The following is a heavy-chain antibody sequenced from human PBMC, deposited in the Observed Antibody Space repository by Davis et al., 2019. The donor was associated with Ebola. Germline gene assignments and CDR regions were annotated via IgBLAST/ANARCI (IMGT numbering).Heavy chain of an antibody. J-gene: IGHJ3*02. V-gene: IGHV1-69*04. CDR1: GGTFSSYA. D-gene: IGHD3-3*01. Sequence: SVKVSCKASGGTFSSYAISWVRQAPGQGLEWMGRIIPILGIANYAQKFQGRVTITADKSTSTAYMELSSLRSEDTAVYYCASGATIFGVVITDDAFDIWGQGTMVTVSS. CDR2: IIPILGIA. CDR3: ASGATIFGVVITDDAFDI.